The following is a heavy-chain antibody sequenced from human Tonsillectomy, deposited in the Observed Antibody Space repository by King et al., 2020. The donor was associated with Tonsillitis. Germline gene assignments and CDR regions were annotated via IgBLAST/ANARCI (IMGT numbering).Heavy chain of an antibody. CDR3: TRERESVDLVATKYYYYGMDV. J-gene: IGHJ6*02. V-gene: IGHV1-46*03. CDR2: INPSGGST. CDR1: GYTFTSYS. D-gene: IGHD5-12*01. Sequence: VQLVESGAEVKKPGASVKVYCKASGYTFTSYSMHWVRQAPGQGLEWMGIINPSGGSTTYAQKFQGRVTMTRDTSTSTVYMELSSLRSEDTAVYYCTRERESVDLVATKYYYYGMDVWGQGTTVTVSS.